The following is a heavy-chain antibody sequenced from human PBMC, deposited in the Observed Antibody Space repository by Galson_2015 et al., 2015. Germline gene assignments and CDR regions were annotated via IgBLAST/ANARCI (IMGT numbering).Heavy chain of an antibody. D-gene: IGHD1-1*01. Sequence: SLRLSCAASGFTFSVHYMDWVRQAPGKGLEWVGRIRSKDRSHTTEYAASVRARFTISRDDSKNSLYLQMNSLKTEDTAVYYCVNDQYKSAAVWGQGTLVTVSS. CDR2: IRSKDRSHTT. V-gene: IGHV3-72*01. J-gene: IGHJ4*02. CDR1: GFTFSVHY. CDR3: VNDQYKSAAV.